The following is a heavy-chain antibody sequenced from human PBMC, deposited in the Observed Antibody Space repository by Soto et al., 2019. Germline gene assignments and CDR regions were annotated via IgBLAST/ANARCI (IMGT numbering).Heavy chain of an antibody. CDR3: ARDKGRRSGYDHGGLDY. CDR1: GYSFTDYH. CDR2: INPKSGGT. Sequence: GASVKVSCKASGYSFTDYHIHWVRQAPGQGLEWLGRINPKSGGTSTAQKFQGRVTMTRDTSISTAYMELSRLRSDDTAVYYCARDKGRRSGYDHGGLDYWGQGTLVTVSS. J-gene: IGHJ4*02. D-gene: IGHD5-12*01. V-gene: IGHV1-2*06.